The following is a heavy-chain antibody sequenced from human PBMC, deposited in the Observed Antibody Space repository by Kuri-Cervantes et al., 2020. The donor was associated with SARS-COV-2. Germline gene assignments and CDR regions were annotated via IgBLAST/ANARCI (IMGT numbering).Heavy chain of an antibody. CDR1: GFTFSSYA. D-gene: IGHD2-21*01. CDR2: ISYDGKNK. CDR3: AKDRAGVHDF. Sequence: GGSLRLSCSASGFTFSSYAMHWVRQAPGKGLEWVTFISYDGKNKKCLASGKGRFTISRDNSQNTLHLQMKSLGDEDTAIYYCAKDRAGVHDFWGQGTLVTVSS. V-gene: IGHV3-30*04. J-gene: IGHJ4*02.